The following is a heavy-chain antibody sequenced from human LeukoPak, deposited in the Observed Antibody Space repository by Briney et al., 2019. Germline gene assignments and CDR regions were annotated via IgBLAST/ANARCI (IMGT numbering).Heavy chain of an antibody. J-gene: IGHJ4*02. V-gene: IGHV3-33*08. Sequence: GGSLRLSCAASGFTFSSYAMSWVRQPPGKGLEWVAVIWYDGSNKYYADSVKGRFTISRDNSKNTLYLQMNSLRAEDTAVYYCAFGSGSYYSFTFDYWGQGTLVTVSS. CDR2: IWYDGSNK. D-gene: IGHD3-10*01. CDR3: AFGSGSYYSFTFDY. CDR1: GFTFSSYA.